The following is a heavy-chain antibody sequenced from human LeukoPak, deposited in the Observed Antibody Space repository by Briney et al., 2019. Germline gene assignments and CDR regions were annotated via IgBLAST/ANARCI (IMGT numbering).Heavy chain of an antibody. CDR3: AGGTPEEDY. D-gene: IGHD3-16*01. Sequence: PGGSLRLSCAASGFTFSSYEMNWVRQAPGKGLEWVSYISSSGSTIYYADSVRGRFTISRDNAKNSLYLQMNSLRAEDTAVYYCAGGTPEEDYWGQGTLVTVSS. CDR2: ISSSGSTI. J-gene: IGHJ4*02. CDR1: GFTFSSYE. V-gene: IGHV3-48*03.